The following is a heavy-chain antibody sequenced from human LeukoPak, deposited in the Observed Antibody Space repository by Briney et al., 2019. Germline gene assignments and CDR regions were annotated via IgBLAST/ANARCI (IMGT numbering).Heavy chain of an antibody. D-gene: IGHD3-10*01. Sequence: ASVKVSCKASGYTFTSYGISWVRQAPGQGLEWMGWISAYNGNTNYAQKLQGRVTMTADTSTSTAYMELRSLRSDDTAVYYCARGGGSDGESHPGHDAFDIWGQGTMVTVSS. CDR1: GYTFTSYG. CDR3: ARGGGSDGESHPGHDAFDI. CDR2: ISAYNGNT. V-gene: IGHV1-18*01. J-gene: IGHJ3*02.